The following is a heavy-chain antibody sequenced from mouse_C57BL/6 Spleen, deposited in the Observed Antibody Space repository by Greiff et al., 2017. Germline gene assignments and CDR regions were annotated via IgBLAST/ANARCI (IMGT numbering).Heavy chain of an antibody. CDR2: IHPNSGRP. CDR3: ARDCGSSYWYFDV. V-gene: IGHV1-64*01. J-gene: IGHJ1*03. D-gene: IGHD1-1*01. CDR1: GYTFTSYW. Sequence: QVQLQQPGAELVKPGASVTLSCKASGYTFTSYWMTWVKQRPGQGLEWIGMIHPNSGRPNYNEKLKSKATLTVDKSSSTVYMQISSLTSEDAAVYNGARDCGSSYWYFDVWGTGTSVTVSS.